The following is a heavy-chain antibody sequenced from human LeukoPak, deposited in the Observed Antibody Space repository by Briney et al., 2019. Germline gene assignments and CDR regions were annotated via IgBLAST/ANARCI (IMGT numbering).Heavy chain of an antibody. CDR3: ARQVSANKDY. CDR1: GVSISGYY. CDR2: IFYREGFSYGATT. V-gene: IGHV4-39*01. J-gene: IGHJ4*02. Sequence: NPSETLSLTCTVSGVSISGYYWVWIRQSPKRSLEYIGSIFYREGFSYGATTFYNPSLQSRVTISVDTSKNSFSLTLKSVTAADTAVYFCARQVSANKDYWGQGTLVTVSS. D-gene: IGHD1/OR15-1a*01.